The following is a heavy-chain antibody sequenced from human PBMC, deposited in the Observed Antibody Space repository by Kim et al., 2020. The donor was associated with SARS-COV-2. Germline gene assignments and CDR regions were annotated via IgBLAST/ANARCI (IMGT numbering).Heavy chain of an antibody. J-gene: IGHJ3*01. CDR3: ARDLPTSSGYYFDAFDL. D-gene: IGHD3-22*01. Sequence: GGSLRLSCAASGFTLSSYGMHWVRQAPGKGLEWAAFIWYDGSRTYYADSVRGRFTISRDNSKNTLYLQMNSLRADDTAMYYCARDLPTSSGYYFDAFDLWGQGTMVTVSS. CDR2: IWYDGSRT. CDR1: GFTLSSYG. V-gene: IGHV3-33*08.